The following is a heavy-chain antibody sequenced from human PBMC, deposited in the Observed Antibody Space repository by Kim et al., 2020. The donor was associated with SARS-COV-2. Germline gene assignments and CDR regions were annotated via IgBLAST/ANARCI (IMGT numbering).Heavy chain of an antibody. J-gene: IGHJ6*02. D-gene: IGHD3-22*01. Sequence: SQTLSLTCAISGDSVSSNSAAWNWIRQSPSRGLEWLGRTYYRSKWYNDYAVSVKSRITINPDTSKNQFSLQLNSVTPEDTAVYYCARDMRVVNITDYFYYGMDVWGQGTTVTVSS. CDR2: TYYRSKWYN. V-gene: IGHV6-1*01. CDR3: ARDMRVVNITDYFYYGMDV. CDR1: GDSVSSNSAA.